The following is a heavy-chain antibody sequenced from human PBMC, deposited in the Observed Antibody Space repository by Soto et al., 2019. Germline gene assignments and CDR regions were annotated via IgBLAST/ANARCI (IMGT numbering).Heavy chain of an antibody. CDR3: ARHDYDDSCYFDY. Sequence: SETLSLTCTVSGGSISSSTFYWGWIRQPPGKGLEWIGTIYYSGSTYYNPSLKSRVTISIDTSKNQFSLRLSSVTAADTAVYFCARHDYDDSCYFDYWGQGTLVTVSS. CDR1: GGSISSSTFY. CDR2: IYYSGST. D-gene: IGHD4-17*01. V-gene: IGHV4-39*01. J-gene: IGHJ4*02.